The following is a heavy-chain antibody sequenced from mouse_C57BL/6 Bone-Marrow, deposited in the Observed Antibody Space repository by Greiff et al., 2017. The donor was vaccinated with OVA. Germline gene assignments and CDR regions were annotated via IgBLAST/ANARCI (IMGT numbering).Heavy chain of an antibody. CDR3: ARLLLFDY. J-gene: IGHJ2*01. Sequence: VQLQQSGPELVKPGASVKISCKASGYTFTDYYMNWVKQSHGKSLEWIGDINPNNGGTSYNQKFKGKATLTVDKSSSTAYMELRSLTSEDSAVYYCARLLLFDYWGHGTTLTVSS. CDR1: GYTFTDYY. CDR2: INPNNGGT. D-gene: IGHD2-1*01. V-gene: IGHV1-26*01.